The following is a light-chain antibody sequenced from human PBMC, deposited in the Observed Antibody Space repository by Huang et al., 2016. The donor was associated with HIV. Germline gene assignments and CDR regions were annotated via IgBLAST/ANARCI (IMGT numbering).Light chain of an antibody. CDR3: QQYNSYSWT. J-gene: IGKJ1*01. CDR1: QSISYW. Sequence: DIQMTQSPSTRSASVGDRVTITCRASQSISYWLAWYQQKPGKAPNLLIYKSSTLQSGVPSRFSGSGSGTEFTLTISSLQPDDFATYYCQQYNSYSWT. V-gene: IGKV1-5*03. CDR2: KSS.